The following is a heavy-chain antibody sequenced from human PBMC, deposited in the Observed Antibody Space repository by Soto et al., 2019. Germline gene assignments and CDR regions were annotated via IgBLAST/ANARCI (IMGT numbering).Heavy chain of an antibody. Sequence: QVQLVQSGAEVKKPGSSVKVSCKASGGTFSSYTISWVRQAPGPGLEWMGRIIPILGIANYAQQFQGIITITADKSTSTADMELRSLRSEDTAVYYCARSRGYSGYEGYYFDYWCQGTLVTVSS. V-gene: IGHV1-69*02. CDR1: GGTFSSYT. CDR2: IIPILGIA. J-gene: IGHJ4*02. CDR3: ARSRGYSGYEGYYFDY. D-gene: IGHD5-12*01.